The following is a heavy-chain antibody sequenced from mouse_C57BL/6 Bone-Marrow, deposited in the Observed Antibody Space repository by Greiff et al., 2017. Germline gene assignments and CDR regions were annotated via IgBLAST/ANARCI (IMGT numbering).Heavy chain of an antibody. CDR2: IYPRDGST. CDR1: GYTFTDHT. V-gene: IGHV1-78*01. Sequence: VQLQQSDAELVKPGASVKISCKASGYTFTDHTIHWMKQRPEQGLEWIGYIYPRDGSTKYNEKFKGKATLTADKSSSTAYMQLNSLTSEDSAVYVSARCVCDRHGDYWGQGTTLTVSS. CDR3: ARCVCDRHGDY. D-gene: IGHD6-1*01. J-gene: IGHJ2*01.